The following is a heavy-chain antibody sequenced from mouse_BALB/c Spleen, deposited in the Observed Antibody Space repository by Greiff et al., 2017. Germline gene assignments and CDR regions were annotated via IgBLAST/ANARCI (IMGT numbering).Heavy chain of an antibody. CDR3: ARSNTVVATNFDV. Sequence: QVQLQQSGPELVRPGVSVKISCKGSGYTFTDYAMHWVKQSHAKSLEWIGVISTYYGNTNYNQKVKGKATMTVDKSSSTAYMELARLTSEDSAIYYCARSNTVVATNFDVWGAGTTVTVSS. V-gene: IGHV1-67*01. CDR2: ISTYYGNT. CDR1: GYTFTDYA. J-gene: IGHJ1*01. D-gene: IGHD1-1*01.